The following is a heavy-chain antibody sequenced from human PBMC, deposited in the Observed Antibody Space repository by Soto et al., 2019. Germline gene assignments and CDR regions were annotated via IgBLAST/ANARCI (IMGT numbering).Heavy chain of an antibody. CDR1: GGSISSSSYY. V-gene: IGHV4-39*01. D-gene: IGHD6-6*01. J-gene: IGHJ6*02. CDR3: ARRIAAQNYYYGMDV. Sequence: SETLSLTCTVSGGSISSSSYYWGWIRQPPGKGLEWIGSIYYSGSTYYNPSLKSRVTISVDTSKNQFSLKLSSVTAADMDVYYCARRIAAQNYYYGMDVWGQGTTVTVSS. CDR2: IYYSGST.